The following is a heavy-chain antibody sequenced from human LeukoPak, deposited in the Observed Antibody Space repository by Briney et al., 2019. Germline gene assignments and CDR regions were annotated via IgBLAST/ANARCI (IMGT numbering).Heavy chain of an antibody. D-gene: IGHD1-1*01. Sequence: GSSVKVSCKASGGTFSSYATSWVRQAPGQGLEWMGGIIPIFGTANYAQKFQGRVTITADESTSTAYMELSSLRSEDTAVYYCARDGNWNDEKGVNYYYMDVWGKGTTVTVSS. V-gene: IGHV1-69*01. J-gene: IGHJ6*03. CDR3: ARDGNWNDEKGVNYYYMDV. CDR2: IIPIFGTA. CDR1: GGTFSSYA.